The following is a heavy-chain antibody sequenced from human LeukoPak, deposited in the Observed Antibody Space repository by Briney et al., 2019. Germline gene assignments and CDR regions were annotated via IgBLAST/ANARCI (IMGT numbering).Heavy chain of an antibody. J-gene: IGHJ6*02. Sequence: ASVKVSCKASGGTFSSYAISWVRQAPGQGLEWMGRIIPILGIANYAQKFQGRVTITADKSTSTAYMELSSLRSEDTAVYYCARSTYYYDSSGPPDYYYGMDVWGQGTTVTVSS. CDR1: GGTFSSYA. V-gene: IGHV1-69*04. CDR2: IIPILGIA. CDR3: ARSTYYYDSSGPPDYYYGMDV. D-gene: IGHD3-22*01.